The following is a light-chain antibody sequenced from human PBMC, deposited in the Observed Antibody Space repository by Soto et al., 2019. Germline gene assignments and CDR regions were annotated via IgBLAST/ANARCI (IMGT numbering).Light chain of an antibody. J-gene: IGKJ3*01. V-gene: IGKV1-27*01. Sequence: DIQMTQSPSSLSASVGDRVTITCRASQGISNYLAWYQQKPGKVPKLLIYAASTLQSGVPSRFSGSGSGTDFTLTISSQQPEDVATYYCQKYNSAPRAFGPGTIVDIK. CDR2: AAS. CDR3: QKYNSAPRA. CDR1: QGISNY.